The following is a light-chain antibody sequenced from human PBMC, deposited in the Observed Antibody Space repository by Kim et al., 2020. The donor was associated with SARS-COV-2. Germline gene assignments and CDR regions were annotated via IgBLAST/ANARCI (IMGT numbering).Light chain of an antibody. J-gene: IGKJ1*01. CDR1: QSVTHY. V-gene: IGKV3-11*01. Sequence: EIVLTQSPVTLSLSPGERATLSCRASQSVTHYLAWYQQKPGQAPRLLIYDASNRATGIPARFSGSGSGTDFTLTINRLEPEDFAVYYCQQRSSWPWTFGQGTKVEI. CDR3: QQRSSWPWT. CDR2: DAS.